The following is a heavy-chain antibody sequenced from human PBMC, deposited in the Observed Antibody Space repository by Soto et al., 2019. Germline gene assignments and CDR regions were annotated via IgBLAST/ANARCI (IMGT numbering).Heavy chain of an antibody. J-gene: IGHJ6*02. D-gene: IGHD6-6*01. CDR1: GFTFSYYA. CDR2: ILSDGSKQ. CDR3: ARLAARNYYGMDV. V-gene: IGHV3-30*04. Sequence: GGSLRLSCAASGFTFSYYAMHWIRQAPGKGLEWMAVILSDGSKQYYAESVKGRFTISRDNSKSTLYLQMNSLRSEDTAVYYCARLAARNYYGMDVWGQGTTVTVSS.